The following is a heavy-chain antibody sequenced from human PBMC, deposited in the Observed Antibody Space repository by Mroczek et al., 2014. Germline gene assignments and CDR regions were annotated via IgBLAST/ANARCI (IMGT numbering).Heavy chain of an antibody. CDR3: ARDWVAAAGPPLPWFDP. V-gene: IGHV4-61*02. J-gene: IGHJ5*02. CDR1: GGSISSGSYY. Sequence: QVQLQESGPGLVKPSQTLSLTCTVSGGSISSGSYYWSWIRQPAGKGLEWIGRIYTSGSTNYNPSLKSRVTISVDTSKNQFSLKLSSVTAADTAVYYCARDWVAAAGPPLPWFDPWGQGTLVTVSS. CDR2: IYTSGST. D-gene: IGHD6-13*01.